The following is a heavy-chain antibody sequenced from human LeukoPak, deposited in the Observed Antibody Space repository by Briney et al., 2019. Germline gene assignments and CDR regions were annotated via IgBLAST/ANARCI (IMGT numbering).Heavy chain of an antibody. Sequence: SQTLSLTCAISGDSVSSNSAVWNWIRQSPSRGLEWLGRTYYRSRWYNDYAVSVKSRISVDPDTSKNQFSLQLNSVTPEDTAVYYCTRGGAAAGFDFWGQGTLVTVSS. J-gene: IGHJ4*02. CDR3: TRGGAAAGFDF. CDR1: GDSVSSNSAV. V-gene: IGHV6-1*01. D-gene: IGHD6-13*01. CDR2: TYYRSRWYN.